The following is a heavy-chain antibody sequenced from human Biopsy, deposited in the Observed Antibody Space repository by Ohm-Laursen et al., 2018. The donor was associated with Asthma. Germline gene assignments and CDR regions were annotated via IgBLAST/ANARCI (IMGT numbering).Heavy chain of an antibody. D-gene: IGHD4-23*01. CDR1: GFVFSQSG. J-gene: IGHJ3*02. CDR3: ARESGQDSGGPGAFDR. Sequence: SSLRLSCSASGFVFSQSGMHWVRQAPGKGLEWVALISSDGHNKYYKDSVKGRFTISRDNSKLRLYLEINSLRVEDSAVYYCARESGQDSGGPGAFDRWGQGIMVAVSS. CDR2: ISSDGHNK. V-gene: IGHV3-30*03.